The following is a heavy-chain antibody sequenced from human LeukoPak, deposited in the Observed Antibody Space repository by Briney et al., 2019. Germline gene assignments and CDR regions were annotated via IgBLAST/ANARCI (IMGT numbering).Heavy chain of an antibody. CDR3: ARDVSGYDLFDY. D-gene: IGHD5-12*01. Sequence: ASVKVSCKASGYTFTSYYMHWVRQAPGQGLEWMGIINPSGGSTSYAQKFQGRATMTRDTSTSTVYMELSSLRSEDTAVYYCARDVSGYDLFDYWGQGTLVTVSP. CDR1: GYTFTSYY. CDR2: INPSGGST. J-gene: IGHJ4*02. V-gene: IGHV1-46*01.